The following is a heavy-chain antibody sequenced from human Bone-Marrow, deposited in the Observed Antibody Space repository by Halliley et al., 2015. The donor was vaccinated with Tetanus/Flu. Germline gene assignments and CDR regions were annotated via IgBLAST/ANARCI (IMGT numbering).Heavy chain of an antibody. CDR3: AETGWYSIEY. J-gene: IGHJ4*02. CDR2: IHHSGSP. D-gene: IGHD6-19*01. Sequence: KGLGWIGEIHHSGSPNYNPSLTGRVAISVDKTKTQFSLRLTSVTAADTAIYYCAETGWYSIEYWGRGTLVIVSS. V-gene: IGHV4-4*02.